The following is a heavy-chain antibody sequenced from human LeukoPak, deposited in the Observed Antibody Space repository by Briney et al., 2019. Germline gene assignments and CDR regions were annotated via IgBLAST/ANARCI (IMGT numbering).Heavy chain of an antibody. D-gene: IGHD2-2*02. CDR3: ARDIRREYCSSTSCYIDY. Sequence: GGSLRLSCAASGFTFSSYSMNWVRQAPGKGLEWVSSISSSSSYIYYADSVKGRFNISRDNAKNSLYLQMNSLRAEDTAVYYCARDIRREYCSSTSCYIDYWGQGTLVTVSS. V-gene: IGHV3-21*01. CDR1: GFTFSSYS. J-gene: IGHJ4*02. CDR2: ISSSSSYI.